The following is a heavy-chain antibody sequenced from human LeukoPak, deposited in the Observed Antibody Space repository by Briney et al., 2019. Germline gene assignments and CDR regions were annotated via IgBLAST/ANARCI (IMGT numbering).Heavy chain of an antibody. J-gene: IGHJ4*02. V-gene: IGHV3-21*01. CDR1: GFTFSSYA. D-gene: IGHD3-16*02. CDR3: ARGDAIMFGGVIVCDY. Sequence: GGSLRLSCAASGFTFSSYAMNWVRQAPGKGLEWVSSISSSSSYMYYGDSVKGRFTISRDNAKNSLYLQMNSLRAEDTAVYYCARGDAIMFGGVIVCDYWGQGTLVTVSS. CDR2: ISSSSSYM.